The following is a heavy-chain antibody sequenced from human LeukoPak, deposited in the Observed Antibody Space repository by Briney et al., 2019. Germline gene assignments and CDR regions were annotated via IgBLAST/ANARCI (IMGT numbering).Heavy chain of an antibody. CDR2: ISSSSNYI. D-gene: IGHD3-22*01. J-gene: IGHJ4*02. Sequence: KSGGSLRLSCAASGFTFSSYSMNWVRQAPGKGLEWVSSISSSSNYIYYADSVKGRFTISRDNAKNSLYLQMNSLRAEDTAVYYCARDANYYDSSGYGRHFDYWGQGTLVTVSS. CDR1: GFTFSSYS. CDR3: ARDANYYDSSGYGRHFDY. V-gene: IGHV3-21*01.